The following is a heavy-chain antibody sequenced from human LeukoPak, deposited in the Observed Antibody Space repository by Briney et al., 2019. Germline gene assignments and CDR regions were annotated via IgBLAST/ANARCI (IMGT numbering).Heavy chain of an antibody. V-gene: IGHV4-4*02. CDR1: GGSISSSNW. CDR3: ARGKQQLVPPFDY. Sequence: SETLSLTCGVSGGSISSSNWWSWVRQPPGKGLEWIGEIHPSGEINYDPSLKSRVTISLDKSKNQFSLKMTSVTAADTAIYYCARGKQQLVPPFDYWGQGALVTVSS. CDR2: IHPSGEI. D-gene: IGHD6-13*01. J-gene: IGHJ4*02.